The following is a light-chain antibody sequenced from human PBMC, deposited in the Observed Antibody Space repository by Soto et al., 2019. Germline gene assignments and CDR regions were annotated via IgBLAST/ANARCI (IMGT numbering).Light chain of an antibody. CDR1: QSVNSN. J-gene: IGKJ1*01. Sequence: ETVMTQSPATLSVSLGERATLSCRASQSVNSNLTWYQQKRVQAPRLLMYDASTRATGIPARFSDGGSGTDFTLTISRLLSEDVAVYYCQQYSNWPPWTFGQGTKVDIK. V-gene: IGKV3D-15*01. CDR3: QQYSNWPPWT. CDR2: DAS.